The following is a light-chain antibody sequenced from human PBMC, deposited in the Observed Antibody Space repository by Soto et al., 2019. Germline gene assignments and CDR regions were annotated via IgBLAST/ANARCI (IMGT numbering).Light chain of an antibody. V-gene: IGKV3-20*01. J-gene: IGKJ1*01. CDR3: QQYLTSPET. Sequence: DIVLTQSPGTLSLSPGERATLSCRASQSVSSSNLAWYQQKPAQAPRLLIYAASRRAPGIPERFSGSGSGTDFTLTISRLEPEDFAVYYCQQYLTSPETFGQGTKVEIK. CDR1: QSVSSSN. CDR2: AAS.